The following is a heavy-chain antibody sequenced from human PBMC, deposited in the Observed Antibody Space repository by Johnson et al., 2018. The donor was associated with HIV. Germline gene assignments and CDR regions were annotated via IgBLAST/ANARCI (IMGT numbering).Heavy chain of an antibody. CDR2: IYSAGST. D-gene: IGHD7-27*01. J-gene: IGHJ3*02. V-gene: IGHV3-NL1*01. CDR1: GFTFSSYG. CDR3: ARQLGSDAFDI. Sequence: QVQLVESGGGVVQPGRSLRLSCAASGFTFSSYGMHWVRQAPGKGLEWVAVIYSAGSTNYADSVKGRFTISRDNSNNTLYLLMNSLRAEDTAVYYCARQLGSDAFDIWGQGTMVTVSS.